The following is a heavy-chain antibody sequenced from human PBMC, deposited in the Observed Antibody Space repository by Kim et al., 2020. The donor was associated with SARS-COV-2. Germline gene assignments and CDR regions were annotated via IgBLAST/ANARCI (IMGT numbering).Heavy chain of an antibody. CDR1: GFTFSSYA. V-gene: IGHV3-30-3*01. Sequence: GGSLRLSCAASGFTFSSYAMHWVRQAPGKGLEWVAVISYDGSNKYYADSVKGRFTISRDNSKNTLYLQMNSLRAEDTAVYYCARVAKGSYFSYWGQGTLV. J-gene: IGHJ4*02. D-gene: IGHD1-26*01. CDR3: ARVAKGSYFSY. CDR2: ISYDGSNK.